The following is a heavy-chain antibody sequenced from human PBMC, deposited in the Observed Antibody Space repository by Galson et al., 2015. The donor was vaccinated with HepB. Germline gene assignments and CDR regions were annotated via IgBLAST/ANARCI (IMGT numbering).Heavy chain of an antibody. CDR3: ARDPLLNIAAAGGENWFDP. Sequence: SLRLSCAASGFTFSDYYMSWIRQAPGKGLEWVSYISSSGSTIYYADSVKGRFTISRDNTKNSLYLQMNSLRAEDTAVYYCARDPLLNIAAAGGENWFDPWGQGTLVTVSS. V-gene: IGHV3-11*01. D-gene: IGHD6-13*01. CDR1: GFTFSDYY. J-gene: IGHJ5*02. CDR2: ISSSGSTI.